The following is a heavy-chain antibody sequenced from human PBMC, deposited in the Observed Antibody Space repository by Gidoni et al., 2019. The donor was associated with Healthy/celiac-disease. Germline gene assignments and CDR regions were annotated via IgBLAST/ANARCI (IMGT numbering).Heavy chain of an antibody. J-gene: IGHJ5*02. CDR2: ISGSGGST. V-gene: IGHV3-23*01. CDR1: GFTFSSYA. CDR3: AKASYYGSGSYPNWFDP. D-gene: IGHD3-10*01. Sequence: EVQLLESGGGLVQPGGSLSLSCAASGFTFSSYAMSWVRQAPGKGLEWVSAISGSGGSTYYADSVKGRFTISRDNSKNTLYLQMNSLRAEDTAVYYCAKASYYGSGSYPNWFDPWGQGTLVTVSS.